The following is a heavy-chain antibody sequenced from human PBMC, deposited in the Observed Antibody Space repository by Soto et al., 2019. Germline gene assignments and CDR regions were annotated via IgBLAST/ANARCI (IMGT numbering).Heavy chain of an antibody. CDR2: IYWNDDK. CDR3: PHRHGREQLVPFDP. D-gene: IGHD6-13*01. V-gene: IGHV2-5*01. CDR1: GFSLSTSGVG. Sequence: QITLKESGPTLVKPTQTLTLTCTFSGFSLSTSGVGVGWIRQPPGKALEWLALIYWNDDKRYSPSLKTRLTIPKDTSKHQVVLTTTNMDPVDPAAYFCPHRHGREQLVPFDPWGQGPLVTVSS. J-gene: IGHJ5*02.